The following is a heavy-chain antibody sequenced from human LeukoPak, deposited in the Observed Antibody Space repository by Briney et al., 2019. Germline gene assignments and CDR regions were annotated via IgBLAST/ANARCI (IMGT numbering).Heavy chain of an antibody. V-gene: IGHV4-34*01. CDR3: ARTGYRSSWYWYYFDY. CDR1: GGSFSGYY. CDR2: INHSGST. D-gene: IGHD6-13*01. J-gene: IGHJ4*02. Sequence: SETLSLTCAVYGGSFSGYYWSWIRQPPGKGLEWIGEINHSGSTNYNPSLKSRVTISVDTSKNQFSLKLSSVTAADTAVYYCARTGYRSSWYWYYFDYWGQGTLVTVSS.